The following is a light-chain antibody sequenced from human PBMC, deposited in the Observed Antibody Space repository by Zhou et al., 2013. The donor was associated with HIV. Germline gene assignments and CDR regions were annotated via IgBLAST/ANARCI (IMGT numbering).Light chain of an antibody. V-gene: IGKV1-5*03. Sequence: DIQMTQSPSTLSASVGDRVTITCRASQSISSWLAWYQQKPGKAPKLLIYEASSLERGVPSRFSGSGSGTEFTLTISSLQPEDFATYFCQQYYTTPMWTFGQGTKVEIK. CDR1: QSISSW. CDR2: EAS. CDR3: QQYYTTPMWT. J-gene: IGKJ1*01.